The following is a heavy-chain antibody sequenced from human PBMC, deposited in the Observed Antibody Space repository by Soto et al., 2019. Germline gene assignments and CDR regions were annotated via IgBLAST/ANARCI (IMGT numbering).Heavy chain of an antibody. V-gene: IGHV4-59*01. CDR3: ARVWGGAFDI. CDR1: GGSISSYY. CDR2: IYYSGST. D-gene: IGHD1-26*01. J-gene: IGHJ3*02. Sequence: QVQLTESVPRRVKPAETLSLTCTVTGGSISSYYWSWIRQTPGKGLEWLGYIYYSGSTNYNPSLKSRVTISVDTSKNQFALKLSSVTAADTAVYYGARVWGGAFDIWGQRTMVTVSA.